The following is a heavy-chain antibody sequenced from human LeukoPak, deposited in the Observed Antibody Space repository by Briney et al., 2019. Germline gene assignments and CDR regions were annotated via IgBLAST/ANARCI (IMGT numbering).Heavy chain of an antibody. CDR1: GFIFSTYV. Sequence: PGGSLRLSCAASGFIFSTYVMNWVRQAPGKGLEWVSYISSSGSTIYYADSVKGRFTISRDNAKNSLYLQMNSLRAEDTAVYYCAELGITMIGGVWGKGTTVTISS. CDR2: ISSSGSTI. V-gene: IGHV3-48*03. J-gene: IGHJ6*04. D-gene: IGHD3-10*02. CDR3: AELGITMIGGV.